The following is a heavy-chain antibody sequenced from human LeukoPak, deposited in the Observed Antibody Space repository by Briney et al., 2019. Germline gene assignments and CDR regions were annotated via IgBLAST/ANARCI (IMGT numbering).Heavy chain of an antibody. CDR1: GGSIRSSYYY. D-gene: IGHD6-19*01. J-gene: IGHJ4*02. V-gene: IGHV4-39*07. CDR2: IYDSGST. CDR3: RTVAGQDYFDY. Sequence: SETLSLTCTVSGGSIRSSYYYWGWIRQPPGKGLEWIGSIYDSGSTYYNPSLKSRVTISVDKSKNQFSLKLSSVTAADTAVYYCRTVAGQDYFDYWGQGTLVTVSS.